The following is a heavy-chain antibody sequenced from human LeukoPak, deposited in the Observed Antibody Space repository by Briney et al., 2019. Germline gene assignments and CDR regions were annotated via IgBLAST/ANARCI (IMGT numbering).Heavy chain of an antibody. CDR3: ARDETGQLVPWFDP. CDR1: GGTFSSYA. D-gene: IGHD6-6*01. J-gene: IGHJ5*02. V-gene: IGHV1-69*06. Sequence: GASVKVSCKASGGTFSSYAISWVRQAPGQGLEWMGRIIPIFGTANYAQKFQGRVTITADKSTSTAYMELSSLRSEDTAVYYCARDETGQLVPWFDPWGQGTLVTVSP. CDR2: IIPIFGTA.